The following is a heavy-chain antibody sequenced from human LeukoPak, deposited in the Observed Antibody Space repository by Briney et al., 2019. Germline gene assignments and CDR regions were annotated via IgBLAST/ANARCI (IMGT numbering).Heavy chain of an antibody. J-gene: IGHJ3*02. D-gene: IGHD1-26*01. V-gene: IGHV3-23*01. CDR2: ITGSGGST. CDR3: AKAQVGAILHAFDI. Sequence: GGSLRLSCAASGFTFSSHWMTWVRQAPGKGLEWVSAITGSGGSTYYADSVKGRFTISRDNSKNTLYLQMNSLRAEDTAVYYCAKAQVGAILHAFDIWGQGTMVTVSS. CDR1: GFTFSSHW.